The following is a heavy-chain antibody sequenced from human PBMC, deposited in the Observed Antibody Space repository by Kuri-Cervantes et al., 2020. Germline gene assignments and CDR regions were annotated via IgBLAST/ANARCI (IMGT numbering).Heavy chain of an antibody. CDR1: GCSISSGGYS. Sequence: TLSLTCGVSGCSISSGGYSWSWIRQPPGKALEWLARIDCDDDKYYSTSLKTMLTISKNTSKNQVVLTMTNMDPVDTATYYCARIPSYYGQSGMDVWGQGTTVTVSS. J-gene: IGHJ6*02. V-gene: IGHV2-70*11. CDR3: ARIPSYYGQSGMDV. CDR2: IDCDDDK. D-gene: IGHD1-26*01.